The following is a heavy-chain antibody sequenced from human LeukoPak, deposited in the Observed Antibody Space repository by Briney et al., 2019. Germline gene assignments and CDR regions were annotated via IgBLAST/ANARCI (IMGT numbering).Heavy chain of an antibody. Sequence: GGSLRLSCAASGFTFGSYWMTWVRQAPGRALEWVANIKQDSGERYYVDSVRGRFTISRDNARTSPSLQLNSLRVGDTAMYYCVRDTGGIGSYPDYWGPGTLVTVSS. CDR3: VRDTGGIGSYPDY. CDR1: GFTFGSYW. V-gene: IGHV3-7*01. CDR2: IKQDSGER. D-gene: IGHD1-26*01. J-gene: IGHJ4*02.